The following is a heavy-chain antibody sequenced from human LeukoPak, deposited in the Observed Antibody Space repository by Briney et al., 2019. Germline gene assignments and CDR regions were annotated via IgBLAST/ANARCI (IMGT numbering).Heavy chain of an antibody. D-gene: IGHD1-26*01. CDR2: IHQDGSEK. V-gene: IGHV3-7*01. CDR1: GFTFSSYW. J-gene: IGHJ4*02. CDR3: ARDLHSGAYTSDY. Sequence: PGGSLRLSCAASGFTFSSYWMTWVRQAPGKGLEWVANIHQDGSEKYYVDSVRGRFTISRDNAKNSLYLQMNSLRDEDTAVYYCARDLHSGAYTSDYWGQGTLVTVSS.